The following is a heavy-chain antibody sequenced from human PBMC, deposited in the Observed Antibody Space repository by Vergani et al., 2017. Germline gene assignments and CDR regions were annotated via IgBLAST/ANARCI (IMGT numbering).Heavy chain of an antibody. CDR3: ARETRDTPSSLDY. CDR2: TWYEGNKY. D-gene: IGHD5-24*01. CDR1: GFSFGSYG. J-gene: IGHJ4*02. Sequence: QVQLVESGGNVVQSGTSLRLSCAASGFSFGSYGMHWVRQAPGRGLEWVSMTWYEGNKYYYADSVKGRFTIAKDISKNTLYLQMNSLRGDDTAVYYCARETRDTPSSLDYWGQGTLVTVSS. V-gene: IGHV3-33*08.